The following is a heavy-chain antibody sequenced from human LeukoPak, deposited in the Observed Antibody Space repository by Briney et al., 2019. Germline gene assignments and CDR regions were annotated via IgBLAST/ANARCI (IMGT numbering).Heavy chain of an antibody. CDR3: ARQVITFGGVIVILDY. CDR1: GYSITSYW. V-gene: IGHV5-51*01. Sequence: GESLKISCKGSGYSITSYWIGWVRQMPGKGLEWMGIIYPGDSDTRYSPSFQGQVTISADKSISTAYLQWSSLKASDTSMYYSARQVITFGGVIVILDYWGQGTLVTVSS. D-gene: IGHD3-16*02. CDR2: IYPGDSDT. J-gene: IGHJ4*02.